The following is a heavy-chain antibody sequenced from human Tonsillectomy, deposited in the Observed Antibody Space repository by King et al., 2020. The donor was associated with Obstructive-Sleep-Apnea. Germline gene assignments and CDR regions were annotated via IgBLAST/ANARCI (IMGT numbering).Heavy chain of an antibody. D-gene: IGHD6-13*01. V-gene: IGHV4-59*01. CDR2: IYYSGRT. Sequence: QLQESGPGLVKSSETLSLTCTVSGDSISSAYWSWIRQPPGKGLEWIGYIYYSGRTKYNSSLKSRVIISADTSKNQFSLKLNSVTAADTAMYYCARTAAAGKGWFDPWGQGTLVTVSS. CDR1: GDSISSAY. CDR3: ARTAAAGKGWFDP. J-gene: IGHJ5*02.